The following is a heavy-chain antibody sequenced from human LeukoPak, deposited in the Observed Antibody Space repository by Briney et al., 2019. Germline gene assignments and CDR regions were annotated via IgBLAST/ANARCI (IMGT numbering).Heavy chain of an antibody. CDR2: IYTSGST. Sequence: SETLSLTCTVSGGSISSASYYWSWIRQPAGKGLEWIGHIYTSGSTNYNPSLKSRVTISVDTSKNQFSLKLSSVTAADTAVYYCTRVTYSSSSISLDAFDIWGQGTMVTVSS. CDR1: GGSISSASYY. V-gene: IGHV4-61*09. CDR3: TRVTYSSSSISLDAFDI. J-gene: IGHJ3*02. D-gene: IGHD6-6*01.